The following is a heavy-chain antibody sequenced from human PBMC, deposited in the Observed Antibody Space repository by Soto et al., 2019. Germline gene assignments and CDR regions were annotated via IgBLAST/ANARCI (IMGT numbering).Heavy chain of an antibody. Sequence: SETLSLTCTVSGGSISSGGTGSYWTWIRQLPGKGLEWIGYIYYTGNTYYNPSLKSRVTISIDTSKNQFSLKLSSVTAADTAVYYCARDPSTNWFDPWGQGTPVTVSS. D-gene: IGHD1-26*01. CDR3: ARDPSTNWFDP. V-gene: IGHV4-30-4*08. CDR2: IYYTGNT. J-gene: IGHJ5*02. CDR1: GGSISSGGTGSY.